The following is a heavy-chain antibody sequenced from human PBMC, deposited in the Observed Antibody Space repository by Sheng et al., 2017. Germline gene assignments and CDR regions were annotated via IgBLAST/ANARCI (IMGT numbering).Heavy chain of an antibody. CDR2: INHSGST. CDR3: ARTRDGSTSCYHCFDY. Sequence: QVQLQQWGAGLLKPSETLSLTCAVYGGSFSGYFWSWIRQPPGKGLEWIGEINHSGSTNYNPSLKSRVTISVDTSKNQFSLKLSSVTAADTAIYYCARTRDGSTSCYHCFDYWGQGTLVTVSS. J-gene: IGHJ4*02. D-gene: IGHD2-2*01. CDR1: GGSFSGYF. V-gene: IGHV4-34*01.